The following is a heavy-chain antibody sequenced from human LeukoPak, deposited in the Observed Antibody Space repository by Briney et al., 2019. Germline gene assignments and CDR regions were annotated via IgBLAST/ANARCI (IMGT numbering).Heavy chain of an antibody. V-gene: IGHV1-18*01. CDR1: GYTFTTYG. D-gene: IGHD6-13*01. J-gene: IGHJ5*02. Sequence: ASVKVSCKASGYTFTTYGISWVRQAPGQGLQWMGWISAYNGHTLYAQNLQGRVTMTTDTSTTTAYMELRSLISDDTAVYYCARDQGFGVAAVSSWFDPWGQGTLVTVSS. CDR3: ARDQGFGVAAVSSWFDP. CDR2: ISAYNGHT.